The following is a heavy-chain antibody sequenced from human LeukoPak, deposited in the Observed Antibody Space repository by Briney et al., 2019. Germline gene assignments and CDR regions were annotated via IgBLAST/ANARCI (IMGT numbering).Heavy chain of an antibody. D-gene: IGHD3-3*01. J-gene: IGHJ5*02. CDR1: GGSVSSRSYY. Sequence: SETLSLTCTVSGGSVSSRSYYWSWIRQPPGKGLEWIGEINHSGSTNYNPSLKSRVTISVDTSKNQFSLKLSSVTAADTAVYYCARVVIRLTIFGVVISHNWFDPWGQGTLVTVSS. CDR3: ARVVIRLTIFGVVISHNWFDP. V-gene: IGHV4-61*01. CDR2: INHSGST.